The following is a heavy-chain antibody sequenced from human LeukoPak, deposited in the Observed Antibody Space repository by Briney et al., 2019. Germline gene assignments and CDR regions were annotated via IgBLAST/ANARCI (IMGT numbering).Heavy chain of an antibody. CDR1: GNSISSGDNY. CDR2: IYTSGST. CDR3: AKARIAVAGTTYFDY. Sequence: SETLSLTCTVSGNSISSGDNYWSWIRQPAGKGLEWIGRIYTSGSTNYNPSLKSRVTISVDTSKNQFSLKLSSVTAADTAVYYCAKARIAVAGTTYFDYWGQGTLVTVSS. V-gene: IGHV4-61*02. J-gene: IGHJ4*02. D-gene: IGHD6-19*01.